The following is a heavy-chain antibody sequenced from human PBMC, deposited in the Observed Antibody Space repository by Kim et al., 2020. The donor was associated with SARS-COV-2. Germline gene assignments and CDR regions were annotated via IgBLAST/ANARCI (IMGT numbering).Heavy chain of an antibody. D-gene: IGHD6-13*01. CDR2: ISSSGSAV. CDR3: ARRISATGTWFDP. Sequence: GGSLRLSCAASGFTFSDYYMTWIRQAPGKGLEWASHISSSGSAVYYADSVKGRFTISRDNAKNSLYLQMTSLRADDTAVYYCARRISATGTWFDPWGQGTLVTVSS. V-gene: IGHV3-11*01. J-gene: IGHJ5*02. CDR1: GFTFSDYY.